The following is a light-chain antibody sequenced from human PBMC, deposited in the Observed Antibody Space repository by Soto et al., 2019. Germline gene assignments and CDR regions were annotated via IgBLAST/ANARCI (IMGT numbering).Light chain of an antibody. CDR3: QHYYGTSPIS. Sequence: EVVLTQSPVTLSLSPGERATLSCRASQSVSTRLAWYQHKSGQSPRLLISVASRRATGIPDRFSGSGSGTDFTITISSLEPEDFALYYCQHYYGTSPISFGQGTRLEIK. CDR1: QSVSTR. V-gene: IGKV3-20*01. CDR2: VAS. J-gene: IGKJ5*01.